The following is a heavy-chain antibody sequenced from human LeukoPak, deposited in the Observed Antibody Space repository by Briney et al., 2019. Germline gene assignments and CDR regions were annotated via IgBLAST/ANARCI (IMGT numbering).Heavy chain of an antibody. V-gene: IGHV1-46*01. Sequence: ASVKVSCKASGYTFTSYYMHWVRQAPGQGLEWMGLINPTGGSTGYAQKFQGRVTMTRDMSTSTVYMELSSLRSEDTAVYYCARGERYSSGWYLVNPFDYWGQGTLVTVSS. J-gene: IGHJ4*02. CDR2: INPTGGST. CDR3: ARGERYSSGWYLVNPFDY. CDR1: GYTFTSYY. D-gene: IGHD6-19*01.